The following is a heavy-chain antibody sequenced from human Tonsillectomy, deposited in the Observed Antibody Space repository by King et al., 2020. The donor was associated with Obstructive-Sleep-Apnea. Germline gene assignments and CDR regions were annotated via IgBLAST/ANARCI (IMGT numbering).Heavy chain of an antibody. CDR3: ARDRIDYEGSYGMDV. D-gene: IGHD4-17*01. Sequence: VPLQESGPGLVKPSETLSLTCTVSGGSIRSYYWSWIRQPPGMGLEWIGYIYYSGSTNYNPSLKSRVTISVDTSKSQFSLNLSSVTAADTAVYYCARDRIDYEGSYGMDVWGQGTMVTVSS. CDR2: IYYSGST. CDR1: GGSIRSYY. V-gene: IGHV4-59*01. J-gene: IGHJ6*02.